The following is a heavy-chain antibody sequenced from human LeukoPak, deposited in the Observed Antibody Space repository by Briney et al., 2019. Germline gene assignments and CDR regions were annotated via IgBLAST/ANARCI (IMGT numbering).Heavy chain of an antibody. CDR2: IYYSGST. V-gene: IGHV4-61*05. Sequence: SETLSLTCTVSGGSISSSSYYWGWIRQPPGKGLEWIGYIYYSGSTNYNPSLKSRVTISVDTSKNQFSLKLSSVTAADTAVYYCARGRGGLGYGDYISTGEYYYYYMDVWGKGTTVTVSS. D-gene: IGHD4-17*01. CDR1: GGSISSSSYY. CDR3: ARGRGGLGYGDYISTGEYYYYYMDV. J-gene: IGHJ6*03.